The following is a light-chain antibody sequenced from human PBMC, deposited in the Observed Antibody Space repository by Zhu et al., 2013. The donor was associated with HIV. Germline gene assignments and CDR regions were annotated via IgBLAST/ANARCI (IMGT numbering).Light chain of an antibody. CDR1: QSVLNSSKNKNY. CDR3: QQYYSTPQT. J-gene: IGKJ2*01. V-gene: IGKV4-1*01. CDR2: WAS. Sequence: DIVMTQSPDSLAVSLGERATINCKSSQSVLNSSKNKNYLAWYQQRPGQPPKLLIYWASTRESGVPDRFSGSGSGTDFTLTISSLQAEDVAVYYCQQYYSTPQTFGQGDQAGDQT.